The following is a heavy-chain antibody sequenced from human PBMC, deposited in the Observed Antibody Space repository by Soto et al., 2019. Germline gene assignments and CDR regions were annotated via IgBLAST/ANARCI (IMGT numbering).Heavy chain of an antibody. J-gene: IGHJ4*02. CDR2: ISAYNGNT. V-gene: IGHV1-18*01. CDR3: ARSFMVRGVIIRIFDY. CDR1: GYTFTSYG. D-gene: IGHD3-10*01. Sequence: ASVKVSCKASGYTFTSYGISWVRQAPGQGLEWMGWISAYNGNTNYAQKLQGRVTMTTDTSTSTAYMELRSLRSDDTAVYYCARSFMVRGVIIRIFDYWGQGTLVTVSS.